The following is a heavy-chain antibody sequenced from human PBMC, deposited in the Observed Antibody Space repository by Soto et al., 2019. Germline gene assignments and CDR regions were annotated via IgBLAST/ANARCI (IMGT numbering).Heavy chain of an antibody. V-gene: IGHV3-23*01. CDR3: ARSDCDSPACRRLHF. J-gene: IGHJ4*02. CDR1: GFTFNNYA. CDR2: VSGSGVST. Sequence: EVQMLESGGNLVQPGGSLRLSCAASGFTFNNYAMMCVRQAPGRGLEWVSSVSGSGVSTSYTDSVRGRFTISRDNSRNTLYLQMTSLRGEDTAAYYCARSDCDSPACRRLHFWGQGTLITVSS. D-gene: IGHD3-16*01.